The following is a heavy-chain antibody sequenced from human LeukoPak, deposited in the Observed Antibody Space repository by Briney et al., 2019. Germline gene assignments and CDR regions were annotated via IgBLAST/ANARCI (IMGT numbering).Heavy chain of an antibody. Sequence: PGGSLRLSCAASGFTFSSCEMNWVRQAPGKGLEWISAISGSSSNVYYAASVRGRFTISRDNAENSLYLQLNTMRAEDTAVYYCARGFRDTAMFLDYWGQGTLVTVSS. D-gene: IGHD5-18*01. CDR2: ISGSSSNV. V-gene: IGHV3-48*03. J-gene: IGHJ4*02. CDR3: ARGFRDTAMFLDY. CDR1: GFTFSSCE.